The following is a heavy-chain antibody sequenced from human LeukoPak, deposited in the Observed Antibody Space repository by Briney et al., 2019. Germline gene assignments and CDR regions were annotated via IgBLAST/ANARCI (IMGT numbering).Heavy chain of an antibody. CDR2: INSFGSNT. CDR1: GFTFNRFW. CDR3: TRDYGMAGSTNAFDI. Sequence: GGSLRLSCAASGFTFNRFWMHWVRQVPGKGLEWVSRINSFGSNTTYADSVRGRLTTSRDNANDTVFLQMNSLRPDDTAVYYCTRDYGMAGSTNAFDIWGQGTMVTVSS. V-gene: IGHV3-74*03. D-gene: IGHD5-24*01. J-gene: IGHJ3*02.